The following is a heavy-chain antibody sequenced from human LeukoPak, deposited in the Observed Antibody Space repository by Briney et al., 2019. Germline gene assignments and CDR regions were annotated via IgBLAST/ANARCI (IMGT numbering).Heavy chain of an antibody. J-gene: IGHJ4*02. CDR2: INTDGSST. CDR1: GFTFSSYW. V-gene: IGHV3-74*01. D-gene: IGHD2-15*01. CDR3: AKDTWVVVVAAGSPFDY. Sequence: GGSLRLSCAASGFTFSSYWMHWVRQAPGKGLVWVSRINTDGSSTSYADSVKGRFTISRDNAKNTLYLQMNSLRAEDTAVYYCAKDTWVVVVAAGSPFDYWGQGTLVTVSS.